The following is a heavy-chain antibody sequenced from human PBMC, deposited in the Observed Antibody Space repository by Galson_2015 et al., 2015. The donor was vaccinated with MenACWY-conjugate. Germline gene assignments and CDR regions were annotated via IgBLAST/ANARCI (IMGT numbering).Heavy chain of an antibody. D-gene: IGHD3-22*01. CDR3: TTDYYDSSGYYYYY. Sequence: SLRLSCAASGFTFSNAWMNWVRQAPGKGLEWVGRIKSKTDGGTTDYAAPVKGRFTISRDDSKNTLYLQMNSLKTEDTAVYYCTTDYYDSSGYYYYYWGQGTLVTVSS. CDR1: GFTFSNAW. J-gene: IGHJ4*02. V-gene: IGHV3-15*07. CDR2: IKSKTDGGTT.